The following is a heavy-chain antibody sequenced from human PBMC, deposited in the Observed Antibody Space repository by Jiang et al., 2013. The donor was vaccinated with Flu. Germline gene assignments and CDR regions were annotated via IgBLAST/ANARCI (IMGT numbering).Heavy chain of an antibody. D-gene: IGHD6-19*01. J-gene: IGHJ4*02. V-gene: IGHV7-4-1*02. CDR1: GYTFTNYA. CDR3: ARAGRAGSSGWYDYFEY. Sequence: GYTFTNYAVNWMRQAPGQGLEWMGWINTNTGNPKYAQAFTGRFVFSLDTSVSTAYLEISSLKADDTAVYYCARAGRAGSSGWYDYFEYWGQGTLVTVSS. CDR2: INTNTGNP.